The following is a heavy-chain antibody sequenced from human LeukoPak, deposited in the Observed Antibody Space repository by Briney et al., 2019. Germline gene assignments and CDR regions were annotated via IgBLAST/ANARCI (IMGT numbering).Heavy chain of an antibody. Sequence: GGSLRLSCAVSGFTFSSYAMTWVRQAPGKGLEWVSDISGSGGSTYYGDSVKGRFTISRDYSKNTLYLQLNSLRAEDTAVYYCARNWGSISTGSDHWGQGTLVTVSS. CDR2: ISGSGGST. CDR1: GFTFSSYA. CDR3: ARNWGSISTGSDH. V-gene: IGHV3-23*01. J-gene: IGHJ4*02. D-gene: IGHD3-16*01.